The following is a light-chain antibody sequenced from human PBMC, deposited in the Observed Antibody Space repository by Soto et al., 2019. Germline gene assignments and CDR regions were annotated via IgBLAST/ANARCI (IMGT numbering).Light chain of an antibody. Sequence: DIQLTQSPYTLSASVGERVTLTCRASQSISSWLAWYQQKPGKAPKLLIYDASSLESGVPSRFSGSGSGTEFTLTISSLQPDDFATYYCQQYNSYSTFGQGTKVDIK. CDR2: DAS. CDR1: QSISSW. V-gene: IGKV1-5*01. CDR3: QQYNSYST. J-gene: IGKJ1*01.